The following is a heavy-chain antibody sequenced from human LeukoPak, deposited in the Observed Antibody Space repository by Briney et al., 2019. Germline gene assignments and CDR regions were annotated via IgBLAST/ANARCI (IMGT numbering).Heavy chain of an antibody. J-gene: IGHJ6*03. Sequence: ASVKVSCKASGYTFTSYDINWVRQATGQGLEWMGWMNPNSGNTGYAQKFQGRVTMTRNTSISTAYMELSSLRSEDTAVYYCARVGYYYYYYYMDVWGKGTTVTVSS. D-gene: IGHD3-16*01. CDR1: GYTFTSYD. CDR2: MNPNSGNT. V-gene: IGHV1-8*01. CDR3: ARVGYYYYYYYMDV.